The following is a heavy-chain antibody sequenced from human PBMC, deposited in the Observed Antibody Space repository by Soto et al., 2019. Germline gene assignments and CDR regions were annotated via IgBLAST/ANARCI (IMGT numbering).Heavy chain of an antibody. D-gene: IGHD3-10*01. Sequence: SETLSLTCAVYGGSFSGYYWSWIRQPPGKGLEWIGEINHSGSTNYNPSLKSRVTISVDTSKNQFSLKLSSVTAADTAVYYCARGRRDGEPRGPIHDYWGQGTLVTVSS. CDR2: INHSGST. V-gene: IGHV4-34*01. CDR3: ARGRRDGEPRGPIHDY. J-gene: IGHJ4*02. CDR1: GGSFSGYY.